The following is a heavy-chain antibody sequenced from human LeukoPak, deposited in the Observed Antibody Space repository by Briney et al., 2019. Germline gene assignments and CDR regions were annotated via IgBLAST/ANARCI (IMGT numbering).Heavy chain of an antibody. J-gene: IGHJ4*02. CDR1: GFTFSSYE. Sequence: PGGSLRLSCAASGFTFSSYEMNWVRQAPGKGLEWVSYISSSGSTMYYADSVKGRFTISRDNAKNSLYLQMNSLRAEDTAVYYCARDLRGAGIRFIDYWGQGTLVTVSS. CDR3: ARDLRGAGIRFIDY. CDR2: ISSSGSTM. V-gene: IGHV3-48*03. D-gene: IGHD3-3*02.